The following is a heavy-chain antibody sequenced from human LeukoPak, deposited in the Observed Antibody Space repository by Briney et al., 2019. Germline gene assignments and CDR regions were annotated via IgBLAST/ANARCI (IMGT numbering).Heavy chain of an antibody. CDR3: AKGVAAAGTDAFDI. CDR2: MSWNSGNI. D-gene: IGHD6-13*01. V-gene: IGHV3-9*03. CDR1: GFTFDDYA. Sequence: GGSLRLSCAASGFTFDDYAMHWVRQAPGKGLEWVSGMSWNSGNIGYADSVKGRFTISRGNAKNSLYLQMNSLRTEDMAFYYCAKGVAAAGTDAFDIWGQGTLVTVSS. J-gene: IGHJ3*02.